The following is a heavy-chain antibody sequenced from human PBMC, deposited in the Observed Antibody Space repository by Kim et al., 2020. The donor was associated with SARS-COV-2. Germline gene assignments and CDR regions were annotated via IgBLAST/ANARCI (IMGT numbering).Heavy chain of an antibody. D-gene: IGHD2-2*02. CDR1: GFTFGDYA. Sequence: GGSLRLSCTGSGFTFGDYALSWVRQAPGKGLEWVGFIRNEAYGGTTEYAASVKGRFTISRDDSKGIAYLQMNSLKIEDTAVYYCTRDLYREVHSVLYVTLRNYYYYGMDVWGQGTTVTVSS. V-gene: IGHV3-49*04. CDR2: IRNEAYGGTT. J-gene: IGHJ6*02. CDR3: TRDLYREVHSVLYVTLRNYYYYGMDV.